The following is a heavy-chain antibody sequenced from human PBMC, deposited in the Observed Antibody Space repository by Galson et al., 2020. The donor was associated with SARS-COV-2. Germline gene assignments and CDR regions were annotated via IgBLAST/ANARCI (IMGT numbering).Heavy chain of an antibody. D-gene: IGHD3-3*01. Sequence: ASVKVSCKASGYTFTGYYMHWVRQAPGQGLEWMGWIHPNSGGTNYAQKFQGRVTMTRDTSISTAYMELSRLRSDDTAVYYCARPDFWSGYYTLDYWGQGTLVTVSS. CDR3: ARPDFWSGYYTLDY. J-gene: IGHJ4*02. V-gene: IGHV1-2*02. CDR1: GYTFTGYY. CDR2: IHPNSGGT.